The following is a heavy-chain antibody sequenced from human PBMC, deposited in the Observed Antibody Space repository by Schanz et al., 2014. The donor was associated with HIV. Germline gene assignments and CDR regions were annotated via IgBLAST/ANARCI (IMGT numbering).Heavy chain of an antibody. J-gene: IGHJ6*02. D-gene: IGHD3-10*01. CDR3: AKGYYSSYYYYGMDV. CDR1: GFTFSDYG. CDR2: ISHDGRKT. V-gene: IGHV3-30*18. Sequence: VQLVESGGGVGQPGRSLRLSCAASGFTFSDYGIHRVRQAPGKGLGWGAGISHDGRKTHYADSVKGRFSISRDNSKSTLSLQMNSLRAEDTAIYYCAKGYYSSYYYYGMDVWGQGTTVTVSS.